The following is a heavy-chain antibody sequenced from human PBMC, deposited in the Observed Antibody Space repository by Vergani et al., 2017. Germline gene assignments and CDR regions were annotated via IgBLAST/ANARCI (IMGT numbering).Heavy chain of an antibody. D-gene: IGHD4-17*01. Sequence: QVQLQESGPGLVKPSETLSLTCTVSGGSISSYYWSWIRQPPGKGLEWIGYIYYSGSTNYNPSLKSRVTISVDTSKNQLSLKLSSVTAADTAVYYCARDRGHDYGDYSVDYWGQGTLVTVSS. J-gene: IGHJ4*02. CDR1: GGSISSYY. CDR2: IYYSGST. CDR3: ARDRGHDYGDYSVDY. V-gene: IGHV4-59*01.